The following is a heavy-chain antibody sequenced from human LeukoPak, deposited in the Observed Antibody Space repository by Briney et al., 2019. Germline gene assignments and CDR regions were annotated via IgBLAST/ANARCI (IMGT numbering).Heavy chain of an antibody. V-gene: IGHV1-69*06. Sequence: ASVKVSCKASGGTFSSYAISWVRQAPGQGLEWMGGIIPIFGTANYAQKFQGRVTITADKSTSTAYMELSSLRSEDTAVYYCARENPSALGAFDIWGQGTMVTVSS. D-gene: IGHD6-6*01. CDR2: IIPIFGTA. J-gene: IGHJ3*02. CDR1: GGTFSSYA. CDR3: ARENPSALGAFDI.